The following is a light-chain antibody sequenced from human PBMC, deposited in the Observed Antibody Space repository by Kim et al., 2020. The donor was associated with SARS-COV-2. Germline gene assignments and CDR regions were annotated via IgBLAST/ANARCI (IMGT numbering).Light chain of an antibody. CDR1: QSIRTH. CDR3: QQGYSAPT. V-gene: IGKV1-39*01. CDR2: FAS. J-gene: IGKJ5*01. Sequence: DIQMTQSPSFLSASVGDRVTVTCRASQSIRTHLNWYQQKAGKAPKLLIYFASSLQRGVPSRFSGSGSETDFTLTINSLQPEDFATYYCQQGYSAPTFGQGTRLEIK.